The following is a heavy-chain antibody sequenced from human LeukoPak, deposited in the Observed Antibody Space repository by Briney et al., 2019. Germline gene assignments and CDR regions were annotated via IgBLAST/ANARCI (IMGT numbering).Heavy chain of an antibody. V-gene: IGHV3-23*01. CDR1: GFTVSGNY. CDR2: ISGSGGST. D-gene: IGHD2-15*01. Sequence: GGSLRLSCAASGFTVSGNYMSWVRQAPGKGLEWVSSISGSGGSTYYADSVKGRFTISRDTSKNTLYLQMYSLRAEDTAEYYCARSGLNRFDSWGQGTLVTVSS. J-gene: IGHJ4*02. CDR3: ARSGLNRFDS.